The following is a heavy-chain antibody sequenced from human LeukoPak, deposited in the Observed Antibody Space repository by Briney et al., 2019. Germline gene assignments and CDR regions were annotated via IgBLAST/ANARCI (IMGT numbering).Heavy chain of an antibody. CDR1: GGTFSSYA. CDR2: IIPIFGTT. CDR3: ARDKSDYSSGQIDY. Sequence: SVRVSCKASGGTFSSYAISWVREAPGQGREWMGGIIPIFGTTNYEQKFQGRVTITTDESSSTAYMELSSLRSADTAVYYCARDKSDYSSGQIDYWGQRTLVTVSS. J-gene: IGHJ4*02. V-gene: IGHV1-69*05. D-gene: IGHD6-19*01.